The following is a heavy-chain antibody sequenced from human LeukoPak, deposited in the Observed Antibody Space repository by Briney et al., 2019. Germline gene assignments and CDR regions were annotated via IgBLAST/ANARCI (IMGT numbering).Heavy chain of an antibody. D-gene: IGHD3-3*01. CDR3: ARGLCSGYYDFWSGCLYYMDV. Sequence: GASVKVSCKASGGTFSSYAISWVRQAPGQGLEWMGGIIPIFGTANYAQKFQGRVTIIADESTSTAYMELSSLRSEDTAVYYCARGLCSGYYDFWSGCLYYMDVWGKGTTVTVSS. CDR1: GGTFSSYA. V-gene: IGHV1-69*13. J-gene: IGHJ6*03. CDR2: IIPIFGTA.